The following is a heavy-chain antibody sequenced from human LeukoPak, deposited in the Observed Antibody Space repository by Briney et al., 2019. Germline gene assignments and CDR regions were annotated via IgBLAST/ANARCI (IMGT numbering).Heavy chain of an antibody. Sequence: ASVKVSCKASGYTFTSYGISWVRQAPGQGLEWMGWMNPNSGNTGYAQKFQGRVTMTRNTSITTAYMELSSLRSEDTAVYYCARGRGSGHKENWFDPWGQGTLVTVTS. CDR3: ARGRGSGHKENWFDP. D-gene: IGHD6-19*01. V-gene: IGHV1-8*02. CDR2: MNPNSGNT. CDR1: GYTFTSYG. J-gene: IGHJ5*02.